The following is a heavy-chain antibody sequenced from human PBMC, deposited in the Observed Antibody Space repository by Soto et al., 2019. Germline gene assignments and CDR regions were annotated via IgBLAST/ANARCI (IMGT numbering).Heavy chain of an antibody. CDR2: INHSGST. CDR1: GGSFSGYY. CDR3: ASRKSSPYFDY. Sequence: SETLSLTCAVYGGSFSGYYWTWIRQPPGTGLEWIGEINHSGSTNYNPSLKSRVTISIDTSKNQFFLKLSSVTAADTAVYYCASRKSSPYFDYWGQGTLVTVSS. V-gene: IGHV4-34*01. J-gene: IGHJ4*02. D-gene: IGHD3-10*01.